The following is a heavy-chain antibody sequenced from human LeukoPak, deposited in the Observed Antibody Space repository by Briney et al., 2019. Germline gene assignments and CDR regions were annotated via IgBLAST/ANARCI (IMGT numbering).Heavy chain of an antibody. D-gene: IGHD5/OR15-5a*01. V-gene: IGHV3-21*05. CDR2: ISSSSSYI. J-gene: IGHJ3*02. CDR1: GFTFSSYE. Sequence: GSLRLSCAASGFTFSSYEMNWVRQAPGKGLEWVSYISSSSSYIYYADSVKGRFTISRDNAKNSLYLQMNSLRAEDTAVYYCARGHVTVSAHDDAFDIWGQGTMVTVSS. CDR3: ARGHVTVSAHDDAFDI.